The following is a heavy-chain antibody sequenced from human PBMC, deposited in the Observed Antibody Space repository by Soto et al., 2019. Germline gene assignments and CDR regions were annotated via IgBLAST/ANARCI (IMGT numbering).Heavy chain of an antibody. V-gene: IGHV3-30*03. CDR1: GFTFSSYG. CDR2: ISYDGSNK. D-gene: IGHD4-17*01. J-gene: IGHJ1*01. Sequence: QVQLVESGGGVVQPGRSLRLSCAASGFTFSSYGMHWVRQAPGKGLEWVAVISYDGSNKYYADSVKGRFTISRDNSKNTLCLQMNSLRAEDTAVYYCAISSGDYAPFQHWGQGTLVTVSS. CDR3: AISSGDYAPFQH.